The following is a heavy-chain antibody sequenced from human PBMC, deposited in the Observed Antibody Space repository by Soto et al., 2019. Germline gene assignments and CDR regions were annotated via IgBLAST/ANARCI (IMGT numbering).Heavy chain of an antibody. J-gene: IGHJ4*02. Sequence: GGSLRLSCAASGFTFDSFAMTWVRQAPGKGLEWVSAISASGGSTFYADSVKCRFTISRDSSKNTLYLQMNSLRAEDTAVYYCARGAVMPDSWGQGTLVTVSS. CDR3: ARGAVMPDS. V-gene: IGHV3-23*01. D-gene: IGHD3-16*01. CDR1: GFTFDSFA. CDR2: ISASGGST.